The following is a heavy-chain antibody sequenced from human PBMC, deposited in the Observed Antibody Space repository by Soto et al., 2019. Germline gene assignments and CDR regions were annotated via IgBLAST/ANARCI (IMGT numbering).Heavy chain of an antibody. CDR3: ASESSYYFDY. Sequence: VQLVESGGGLVQPGGSLRLSCAASGFTFSSYWMSWVRQAPGKGLEWVANIKQDGSEKYYVDSVKGRFTISRDSGKNSLYLQMNSLRAEHTAVYYCASESSYYFDYWGQGTLVTVSS. J-gene: IGHJ4*02. D-gene: IGHD6-6*01. CDR2: IKQDGSEK. CDR1: GFTFSSYW. V-gene: IGHV3-7*01.